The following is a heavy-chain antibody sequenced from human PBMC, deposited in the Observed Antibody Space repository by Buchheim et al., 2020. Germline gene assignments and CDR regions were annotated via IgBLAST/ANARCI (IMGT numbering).Heavy chain of an antibody. V-gene: IGHV4-59*12. J-gene: IGHJ4*02. CDR2: VYYSGSN. D-gene: IGHD3-22*01. CDR3: ARSPNYYDKSFDY. Sequence: QVQLQESGPGLVKPSETLSLTCTVSGGSISSYYWNWIRQPPGKGLEWIGYVYYSGSNNYNPSLKSRVTISADTSKNPFSLKLRSVTAADTAVYYCARSPNYYDKSFDYWGQGTL. CDR1: GGSISSYY.